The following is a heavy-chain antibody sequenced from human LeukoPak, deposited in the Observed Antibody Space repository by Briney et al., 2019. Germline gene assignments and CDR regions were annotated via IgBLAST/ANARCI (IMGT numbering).Heavy chain of an antibody. CDR1: GGSISSSSYY. D-gene: IGHD2-2*01. V-gene: IGHV4-39*07. CDR2: IYYSGST. CDR3: ARVAGSTSCYDY. J-gene: IGHJ4*02. Sequence: SETLSLTCTVSGGSISSSSYYWGWIRQPPGKGLEWIGSIYYSGSTYYNPSLTSRVTISVDTSKNQFSLKLSSVTAADTAVYYCARVAGSTSCYDYWGQGTLVTVSS.